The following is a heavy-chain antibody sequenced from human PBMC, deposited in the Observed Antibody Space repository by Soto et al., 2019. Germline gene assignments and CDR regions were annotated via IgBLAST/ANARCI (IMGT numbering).Heavy chain of an antibody. D-gene: IGHD3-10*01. V-gene: IGHV1-58*01. CDR1: GFTFTSSA. CDR2: IVVGSGNT. CDR3: AADRRLLWSGEPYYYYGMDV. J-gene: IGHJ6*02. Sequence: SVKVSCKASGFTFTSSAVQWVRQARGQRLEWIGWIVVGSGNTNYAQKFQERVTITRDMSTSTAYMELSSLRSEDTAVYYCAADRRLLWSGEPYYYYGMDVWGQGTTVTVSS.